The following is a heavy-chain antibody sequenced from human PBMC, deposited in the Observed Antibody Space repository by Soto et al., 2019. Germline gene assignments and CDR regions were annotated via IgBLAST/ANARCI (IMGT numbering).Heavy chain of an antibody. D-gene: IGHD3-16*02. CDR3: AKVQDVWGSYRTLNFDY. CDR2: IRGSGSST. Sequence: GGSLRLSCAASGFTFSSYGMHWVRQAPGKGLEWVAVIRGSGSSTYYADSVKGRFTISRDNSKNTLYLQMNSLRAEDTAVYYCAKVQDVWGSYRTLNFDYWGQGTLVTVSS. CDR1: GFTFSSYG. J-gene: IGHJ4*02. V-gene: IGHV3-23*01.